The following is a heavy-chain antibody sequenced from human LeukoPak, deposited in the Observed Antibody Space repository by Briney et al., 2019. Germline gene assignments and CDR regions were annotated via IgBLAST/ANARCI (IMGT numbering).Heavy chain of an antibody. CDR1: GFTFSSYA. V-gene: IGHV3-23*01. D-gene: IGHD3-3*01. Sequence: GGSLRLSCAASGFTFSSYAMSWVRQAPGKGLEWVSAISGSGGSPYYADSVKGRFTISRDNSKNTLYLQMNSLRAEDTAVYYCAKVRRFPGDFDYWGQGTLVTVSS. CDR3: AKVRRFPGDFDY. J-gene: IGHJ4*02. CDR2: ISGSGGSP.